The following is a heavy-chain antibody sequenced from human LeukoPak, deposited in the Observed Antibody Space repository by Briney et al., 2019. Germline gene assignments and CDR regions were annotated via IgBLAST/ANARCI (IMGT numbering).Heavy chain of an antibody. V-gene: IGHV4-59*01. D-gene: IGHD6-13*01. Sequence: PSETLSLTCTVSGGSISSYYWIWIRQPPGKGLEWIGYIYYSGSTKYNPYLKSRVTISVDTSKNQFSMKLSSVTAADTDVYYCAREESSSWSRAFDIWGQGTMVTVSS. CDR3: AREESSSWSRAFDI. CDR1: GGSISSYY. J-gene: IGHJ3*02. CDR2: IYYSGST.